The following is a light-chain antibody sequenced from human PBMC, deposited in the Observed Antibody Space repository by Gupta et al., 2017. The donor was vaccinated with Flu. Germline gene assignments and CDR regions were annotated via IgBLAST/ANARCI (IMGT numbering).Light chain of an antibody. Sequence: EIVLTQSPATLSLSPGEIATLSCRASQSVGTYLAWYQQKPGQTPRLLIYDASNRATGIPARFSGSGSGTDFTLTISSLEPEDFAVYYCQKRSNWPPYTFGQGTXLEI. CDR3: QKRSNWPPYT. CDR2: DAS. CDR1: QSVGTY. J-gene: IGKJ2*01. V-gene: IGKV3-11*01.